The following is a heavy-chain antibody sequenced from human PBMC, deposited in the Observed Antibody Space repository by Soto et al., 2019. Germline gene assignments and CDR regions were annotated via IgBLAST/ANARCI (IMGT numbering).Heavy chain of an antibody. CDR3: ARDDYVGEVGLGINWFDP. CDR1: GGTFSSYT. CDR2: IIPILGIA. Sequence: QVQLVQSGAEVKKPGSSVKASCKASGGTFSSYTISWVRQAPGQGLEWMGRIIPILGIANYAQKFQGRVTITADKSTSTAYMELSSLRSEDTAVYYCARDDYVGEVGLGINWFDPWGQGTLVTVSS. D-gene: IGHD3-10*01. J-gene: IGHJ5*02. V-gene: IGHV1-69*08.